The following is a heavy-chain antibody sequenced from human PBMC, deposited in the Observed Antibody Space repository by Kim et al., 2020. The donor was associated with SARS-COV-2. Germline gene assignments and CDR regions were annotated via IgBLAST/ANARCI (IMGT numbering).Heavy chain of an antibody. J-gene: IGHJ4*02. CDR2: MNQIGSVK. CDR1: GFTFSNYW. D-gene: IGHD4-17*01. CDR3: TKGTTY. Sequence: GGSLRLSCAASGFTFSNYWMNWVRQAPGKGLEWVANMNQIGSVKRYVDSVKGRFTISRDNAKNSLYLQMNTLGAEDTALYYCTKGTTYLGQGTLVTVSS. V-gene: IGHV3-7*05.